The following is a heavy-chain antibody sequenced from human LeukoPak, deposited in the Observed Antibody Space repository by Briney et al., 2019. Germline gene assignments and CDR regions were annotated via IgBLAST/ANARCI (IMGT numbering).Heavy chain of an antibody. V-gene: IGHV3-30-3*01. CDR3: ARDLSSYGYYFDY. D-gene: IGHD5-18*01. CDR2: ISYDGSNK. CDR1: GFTFSSYA. Sequence: GGSLRLSCAASGFTFSSYAMHWVRQAPGKGLEWVAVISYDGSNKYYADSVKGRFTISRDNSKNTLYLQMNSLRAEDTAVYYCARDLSSYGYYFDYWGQGTLATVSS. J-gene: IGHJ4*02.